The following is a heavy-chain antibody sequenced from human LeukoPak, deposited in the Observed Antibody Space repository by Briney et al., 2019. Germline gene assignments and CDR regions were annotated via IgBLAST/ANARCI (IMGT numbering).Heavy chain of an antibody. V-gene: IGHV4-39*01. CDR2: LYYSGST. CDR1: GASITSRGSC. CDR3: ARRKIEVAGIIDY. Sequence: PSETLSLTCTVSGASITSRGSCWGWLRQPPGKGLEWIGSLYYSGSTYYNPSLKSRVTISVDTPKNQFSLKLNSVSAADTAVYYCARRKIEVAGIIDYWGQGTLVTVSS. J-gene: IGHJ4*02. D-gene: IGHD6-19*01.